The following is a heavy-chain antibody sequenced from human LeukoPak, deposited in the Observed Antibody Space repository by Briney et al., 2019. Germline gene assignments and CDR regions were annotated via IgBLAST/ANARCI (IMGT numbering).Heavy chain of an antibody. CDR1: GGSISSGGHY. Sequence: SQTLSLTCSVSGGSISSGGHYWTWIRQHPGKGLEWIGFIYYDGSTHHNPSLKSRVTISIDTSKNQFSLKLSSVTAADTAVYYCARLATAMDYWGQGTLVTVSS. J-gene: IGHJ4*02. CDR3: ARLATAMDY. D-gene: IGHD5-18*01. V-gene: IGHV4-31*03. CDR2: IYYDGST.